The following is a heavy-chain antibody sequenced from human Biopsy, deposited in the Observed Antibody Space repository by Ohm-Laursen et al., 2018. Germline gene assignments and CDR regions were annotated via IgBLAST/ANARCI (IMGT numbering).Heavy chain of an antibody. Sequence: GTLPLTCSVSTISITNFGDQWDWIRQAPGKGLEWIGTVSYWGTTHYNPSLTSRVTISIDRSQSQFSMRLSSVAAADTAVYYCARRHNDGSGYHYFDYWGQGIRVSVSS. CDR1: TISITNFGDQ. CDR2: VSYWGTT. V-gene: IGHV4-39*01. D-gene: IGHD3-22*01. CDR3: ARRHNDGSGYHYFDY. J-gene: IGHJ4*02.